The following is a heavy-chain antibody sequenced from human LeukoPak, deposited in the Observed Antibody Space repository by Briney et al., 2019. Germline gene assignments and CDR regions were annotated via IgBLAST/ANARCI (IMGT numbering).Heavy chain of an antibody. J-gene: IGHJ4*02. Sequence: GGSLRLSRAASGFTFSTYGMSWVRQAPGKGLEWVSAISGSGGSTYYADSVKGRFTISRDNSKNTLYLQMNSLRAEDTAVYYCAKDLHWGLDYWGQGTLVTVSS. CDR1: GFTFSTYG. CDR3: AKDLHWGLDY. D-gene: IGHD7-27*01. V-gene: IGHV3-23*01. CDR2: ISGSGGST.